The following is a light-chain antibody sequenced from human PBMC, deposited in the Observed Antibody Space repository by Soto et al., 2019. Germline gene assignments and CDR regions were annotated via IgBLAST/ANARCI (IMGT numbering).Light chain of an antibody. CDR2: DAS. Sequence: DIQMTQSPSSLSASVGDRVTITCQASQEISNYVNWYQQKPGKAPNLLVYDASNLQSGVPSRFSGSGSGTVVTFTISSLQPEDIATYFCQQFYNLPYTFGQGTKLQIK. CDR1: QEISNY. V-gene: IGKV1-33*01. J-gene: IGKJ2*01. CDR3: QQFYNLPYT.